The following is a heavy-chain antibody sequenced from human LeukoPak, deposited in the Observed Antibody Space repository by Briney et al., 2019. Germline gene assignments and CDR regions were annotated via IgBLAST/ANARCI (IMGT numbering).Heavy chain of an antibody. Sequence: SETLSLTCTVSGDSISSSSYHWGWIRQPPGKGLLWIGTIYYGGCTYYNPSLKSRVTISVDTSKNQFSLKLSSVTAADTAVYYCARVSFYYGSGSYSDWFDPWGQGTLVTVSS. D-gene: IGHD3-10*01. CDR3: ARVSFYYGSGSYSDWFDP. V-gene: IGHV4-39*07. CDR2: IYYGGCT. J-gene: IGHJ5*02. CDR1: GDSISSSSYH.